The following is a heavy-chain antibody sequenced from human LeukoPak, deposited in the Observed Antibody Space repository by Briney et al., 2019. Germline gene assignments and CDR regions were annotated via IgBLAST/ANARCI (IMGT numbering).Heavy chain of an antibody. D-gene: IGHD1-26*01. CDR1: GGSISSSSYY. J-gene: IGHJ4*02. Sequence: PSETLSLTCTVSGGSISSSSYYWGWIRQPPGKGLEWIGSIYYSGSTYYNPSLKSRVTISVDTSKNQFSLKLRSVTAADTAVYYWARTEVGATSDYWGQGTLVTVSS. V-gene: IGHV4-39*07. CDR2: IYYSGST. CDR3: ARTEVGATSDY.